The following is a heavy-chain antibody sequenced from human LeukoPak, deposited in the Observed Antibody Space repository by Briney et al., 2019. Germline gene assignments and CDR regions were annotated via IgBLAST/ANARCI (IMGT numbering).Heavy chain of an antibody. CDR3: ARVYGSGSSDV. V-gene: IGHV1-69*04. J-gene: IGHJ6*02. CDR2: IIPIIGIA. Sequence: ASVKVSCKASGGTFSSNAIGWVRQAPGQGLAWMGRIIPIIGIADYAQRFQGRVTISADKSTNTAYMELSSLRSEDTAVYYCARVYGSGSSDVWGQGTTVIVSS. D-gene: IGHD3-10*01. CDR1: GGTFSSNA.